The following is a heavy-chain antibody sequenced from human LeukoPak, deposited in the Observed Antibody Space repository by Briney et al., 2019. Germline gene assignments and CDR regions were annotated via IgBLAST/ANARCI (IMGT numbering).Heavy chain of an antibody. Sequence: PSETLSLTCTVSGGSISSSSYYWGWIRQPPGKGLEWIGSIYYSGSTYYNPSLKSRVTISVDTSKNQFSLKPSSVTAADTAVYYCARLEMREGPEDYWGQGTLVTVSS. CDR2: IYYSGST. V-gene: IGHV4-39*01. J-gene: IGHJ4*02. D-gene: IGHD5-24*01. CDR3: ARLEMREGPEDY. CDR1: GGSISSSSYY.